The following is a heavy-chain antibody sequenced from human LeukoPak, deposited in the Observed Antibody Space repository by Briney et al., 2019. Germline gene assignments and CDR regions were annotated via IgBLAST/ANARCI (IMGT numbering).Heavy chain of an antibody. CDR3: ARELRFLEWLPYYFDY. V-gene: IGHV1-18*01. J-gene: IGHJ4*02. CDR1: GYTSTSYG. Sequence: GASVKVSCKASGYTSTSYGISWVRQAPGQGLEWMGWISAYNGNTNYAQKLQGRVTMTTDTSTSTAYMELRSLRSDDTAVYYCARELRFLEWLPYYFDYWGQGTLVTVSS. D-gene: IGHD3-3*01. CDR2: ISAYNGNT.